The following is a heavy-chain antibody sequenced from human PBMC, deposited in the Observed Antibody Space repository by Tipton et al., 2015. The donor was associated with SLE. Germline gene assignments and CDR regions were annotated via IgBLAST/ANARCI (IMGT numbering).Heavy chain of an antibody. V-gene: IGHV4-59*01. J-gene: IGHJ4*02. D-gene: IGHD1-26*01. CDR1: GGGSISNFY. CDR2: ISDSGST. Sequence: LRLSCTVSGGGSISNFYWTWMRQPPGEGLEWIGCISDSGSTKYNPSLESRATISVDTAKTQFSLNLRSVTAADTAVYYCARDLYGGATSLDFWGQGTLVTVSS. CDR3: ARDLYGGATSLDF.